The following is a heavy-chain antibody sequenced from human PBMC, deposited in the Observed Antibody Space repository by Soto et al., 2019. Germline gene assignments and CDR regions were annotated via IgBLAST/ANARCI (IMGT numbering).Heavy chain of an antibody. V-gene: IGHV4-61*08. CDR1: GGSISSGDYY. D-gene: IGHD3-16*01. CDR3: ARLGAQEIDP. CDR2: IYHSGST. J-gene: IGHJ5*02. Sequence: SETLSLTCTVSGGSISSGDYYWSWIRQPPGKGLEWIGEIYHSGSTNYNPSLKSRVTISVDTSKNQFSLKLSSVTAADTAVYYCARLGAQEIDPWGQGTLVTVSS.